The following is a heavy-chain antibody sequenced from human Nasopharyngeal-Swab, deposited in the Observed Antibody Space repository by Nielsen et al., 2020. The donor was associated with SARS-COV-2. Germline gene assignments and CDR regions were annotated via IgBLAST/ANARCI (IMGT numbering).Heavy chain of an antibody. Sequence: WIRQPPGKGLEWIGSIYYSGSTYYNPSLKSRVTISVNTSKNQFSLNLSSVTAADTAVYYCASLTFGGVIVIPSYYFDYWGQGTLVTVSS. J-gene: IGHJ4*02. V-gene: IGHV4-39*01. CDR2: IYYSGST. CDR3: ASLTFGGVIVIPSYYFDY. D-gene: IGHD3-16*02.